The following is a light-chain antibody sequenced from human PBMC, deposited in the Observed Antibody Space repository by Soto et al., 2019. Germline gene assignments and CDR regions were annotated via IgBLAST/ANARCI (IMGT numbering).Light chain of an antibody. CDR1: QIISRW. V-gene: IGKV1-5*03. Sequence: DIPMTQSPSTLSASVGDRVTITCRASQIISRWLAWYQQKPGKAPKLLIYKASTLESEVPSRFSGSGSGTEFTLTINSLQPDDFATYYCQQYDTYWTFGQGTKVEIK. CDR2: KAS. J-gene: IGKJ1*01. CDR3: QQYDTYWT.